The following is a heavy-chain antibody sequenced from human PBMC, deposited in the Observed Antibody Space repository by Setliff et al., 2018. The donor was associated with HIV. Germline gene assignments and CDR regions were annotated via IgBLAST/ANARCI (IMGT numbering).Heavy chain of an antibody. CDR1: GGSIRSGGYY. CDR3: ARREDDSTGLGAFDI. Sequence: PSETLSLTCTVSGGSIRSGGYYWSWIRQHPGKGLEWIGYIYYSGSTHYNPSLKSRVTISVDTSKNQFSLKLSSVTAADTAVYYCARREDDSTGLGAFDIWGQGTMVTVSS. CDR2: IYYSGST. J-gene: IGHJ3*02. V-gene: IGHV4-31*03. D-gene: IGHD3-22*01.